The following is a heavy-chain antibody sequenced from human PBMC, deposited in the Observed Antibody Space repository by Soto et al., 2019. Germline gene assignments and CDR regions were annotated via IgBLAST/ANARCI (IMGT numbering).Heavy chain of an antibody. J-gene: IGHJ6*02. CDR3: GAVVAATYDYYYYYGMDV. CDR2: IIPIFGTA. Sequence: QVQLVQSGAEVKKPGSSVKVSCKASGGTFSSYAISWVRQAPGQGLEWMGGIIPIFGTANYAQKFQGRVTITADESTSTDYMELSSLRSEDTAVYYCGAVVAATYDYYYYYGMDVWGQGTTVTVSS. CDR1: GGTFSSYA. V-gene: IGHV1-69*12. D-gene: IGHD2-15*01.